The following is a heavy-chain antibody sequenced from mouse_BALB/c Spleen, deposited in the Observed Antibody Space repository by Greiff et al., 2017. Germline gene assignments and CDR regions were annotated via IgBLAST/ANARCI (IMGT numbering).Heavy chain of an antibody. CDR2: IDPYNGGT. CDR1: GYAFTSYN. V-gene: IGHV1S135*01. J-gene: IGHJ2*01. Sequence: EVQLQQSGPELVKPGASVKVSCKASGYAFTSYNMYWVKQSHGKSLEWIGYIDPYNGGTSYNQKFKGKATLTVDKSSSTAYMNLNSLTSEDSAVYYCASQSTMITTVYFDYWGQGTTLTVSS. D-gene: IGHD2-4*01. CDR3: ASQSTMITTVYFDY.